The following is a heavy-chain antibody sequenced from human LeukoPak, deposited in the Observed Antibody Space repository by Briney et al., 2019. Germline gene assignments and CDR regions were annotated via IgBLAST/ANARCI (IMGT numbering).Heavy chain of an antibody. Sequence: SVKASCKASGGTFSSYAISWVRQAPGQGLEWMGGIIPIFGTANYAQKFQGRVTITTDESTSTAYMELSSLRSEDTAVYYCARDGNDSSGYYPPYFDYWGQGTLVTVSS. CDR2: IIPIFGTA. J-gene: IGHJ4*02. V-gene: IGHV1-69*05. CDR3: ARDGNDSSGYYPPYFDY. D-gene: IGHD3-22*01. CDR1: GGTFSSYA.